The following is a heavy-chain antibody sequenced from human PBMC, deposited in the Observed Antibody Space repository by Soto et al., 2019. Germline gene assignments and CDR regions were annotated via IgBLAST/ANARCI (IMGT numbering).Heavy chain of an antibody. V-gene: IGHV3-30*18. CDR3: AKDHYDIYPRLYLFDP. Sequence: QVQLVESGGGVVQPGRSLRLSCAASGFTFSSYGMHWVRQAPGKGLEWVAVISYDGSNKYYADSVKGRFTISRDNSKNTLYLQMNSLRAEDTAMYYCAKDHYDIYPRLYLFDPRGQGTLVTVCS. J-gene: IGHJ5*02. D-gene: IGHD3-9*01. CDR2: ISYDGSNK. CDR1: GFTFSSYG.